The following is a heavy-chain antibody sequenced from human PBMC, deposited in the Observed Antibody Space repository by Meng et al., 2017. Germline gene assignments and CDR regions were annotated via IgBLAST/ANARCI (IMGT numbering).Heavy chain of an antibody. Sequence: GESLKISCAASGFTFSSYAMHWVRQAPGKGLEWVAVISYDGSNKYYADSVKGRFTISRDNSKNTLYLQMNSLRAEDTAVYYCAKRSITGTTPNYYYGMDVWGQGTTVTVSS. D-gene: IGHD1-20*01. CDR1: GFTFSSYA. CDR3: AKRSITGTTPNYYYGMDV. J-gene: IGHJ6*02. CDR2: ISYDGSNK. V-gene: IGHV3-30*07.